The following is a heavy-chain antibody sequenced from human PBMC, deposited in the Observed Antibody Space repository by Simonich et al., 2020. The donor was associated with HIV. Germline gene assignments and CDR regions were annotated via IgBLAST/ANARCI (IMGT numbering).Heavy chain of an antibody. CDR2: ISWDDDK. Sequence: QITLKESGPTLVKPTQTLTLTCTFSGFSLSTSGVGVGWIRQPPGKALEWLALISWDDDKRYSPTRKSRLTITKDTSKNQGVLTMTNMDPVDTATYYCAHSPGGGSGSYYNYFDYWGQGTLVTVSS. D-gene: IGHD3-10*01. CDR1: GFSLSTSGVG. V-gene: IGHV2-5*02. J-gene: IGHJ4*02. CDR3: AHSPGGGSGSYYNYFDY.